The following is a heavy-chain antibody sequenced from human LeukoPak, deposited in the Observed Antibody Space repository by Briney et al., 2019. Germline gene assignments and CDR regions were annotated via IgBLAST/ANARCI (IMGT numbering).Heavy chain of an antibody. CDR2: IYPGDSDT. J-gene: IGHJ6*02. CDR3: ARRQASCTDGVCYTLSGMDV. V-gene: IGHV5-51*01. D-gene: IGHD2-8*01. Sequence: GESLKISCKGSGYNFTNFWIGWVRQMPGKGLEWMGLIYPGDSDTVYSPSFRGQVTISADKSISTAYLQWSSLKASDTAMYYCARRQASCTDGVCYTLSGMDVWGQGTTVTVSS. CDR1: GYNFTNFW.